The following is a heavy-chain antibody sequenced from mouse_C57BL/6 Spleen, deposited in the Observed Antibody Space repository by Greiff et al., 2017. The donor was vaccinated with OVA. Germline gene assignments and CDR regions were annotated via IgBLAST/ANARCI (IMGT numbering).Heavy chain of an antibody. CDR1: GFTFSSYA. CDR3: TRETAQATPYFDV. J-gene: IGHJ1*03. D-gene: IGHD3-2*02. Sequence: EVMLVESGEGLVKPGGSLKLSCAASGFTFSSYAMSWVRQTPEKRLEWVAYISSGGDYIYYADTVKGRFTISRDNARNTLYLQMSSLKSEDTAMYYCTRETAQATPYFDVWGTGTTVTVSS. CDR2: ISSGGDYI. V-gene: IGHV5-9-1*02.